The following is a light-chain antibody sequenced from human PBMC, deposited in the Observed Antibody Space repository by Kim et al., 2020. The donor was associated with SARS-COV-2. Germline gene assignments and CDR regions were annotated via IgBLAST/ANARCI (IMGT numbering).Light chain of an antibody. CDR2: RNN. J-gene: IGLJ3*02. V-gene: IGLV1-47*01. CDR3: AAWDDSLSGPWV. Sequence: RVNISCSGSSSNIGSNYVYWYQQLPGTAPKLLIYRNNQRPSGVPDRFSGSKSGTSASLAISGLRSEDEADYYCAAWDDSLSGPWVFGGGTQLTVL. CDR1: SSNIGSNY.